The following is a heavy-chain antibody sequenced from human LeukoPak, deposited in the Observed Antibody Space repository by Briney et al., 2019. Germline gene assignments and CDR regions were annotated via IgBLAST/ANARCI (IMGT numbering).Heavy chain of an antibody. D-gene: IGHD6-13*01. J-gene: IGHJ4*02. CDR2: INSDGSST. V-gene: IGHV3-74*01. CDR3: ARPSSSWFLFDY. CDR1: GFTFSSYW. Sequence: PGGSLRLPCAASGFTFSSYWMHWVRQAPGKGLVWVSRINSDGSSTSYADSVKGRFTISRDNAKNTLYLQMNSLRAEDTAVCYCARPSSSWFLFDYWGQGTLVTVSS.